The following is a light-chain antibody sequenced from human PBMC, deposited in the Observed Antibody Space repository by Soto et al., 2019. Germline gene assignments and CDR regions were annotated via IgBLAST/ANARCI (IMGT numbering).Light chain of an antibody. V-gene: IGLV2-14*01. J-gene: IGLJ3*02. CDR1: SSDVGGYNY. CDR3: SSYTSSSLWV. CDR2: DVS. Sequence: QSALTQPASVSGSPGQSITISCTGTSSDVGGYNYVSWYQQHPGKAPKLMIYDVSNRPSGVSNRFSGSKSGNTASLTISGLQAEDEADYYCSSYTSSSLWVFGGATKLTVL.